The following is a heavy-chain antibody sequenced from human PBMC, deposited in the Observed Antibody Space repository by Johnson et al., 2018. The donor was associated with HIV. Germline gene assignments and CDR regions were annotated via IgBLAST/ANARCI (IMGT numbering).Heavy chain of an antibody. D-gene: IGHD3-16*02. J-gene: IGHJ3*02. V-gene: IGHV3-30-3*01. Sequence: VQLVESGGGVVQPGRSLRLSCAASGFTFSSYAMHWVRQAPGKGLEWVAVISYDGSNKYYADSVKGRFTISRDNSKNTLYLQMNSLRAEDTAVYYCAKDLVSTYDYVWGSYRSDAFDIWGQGTMVTVSS. CDR1: GFTFSSYA. CDR2: ISYDGSNK. CDR3: AKDLVSTYDYVWGSYRSDAFDI.